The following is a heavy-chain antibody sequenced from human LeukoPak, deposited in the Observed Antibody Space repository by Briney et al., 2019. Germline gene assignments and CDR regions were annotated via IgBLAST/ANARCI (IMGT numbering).Heavy chain of an antibody. CDR2: INWNGGST. V-gene: IGHV3-20*04. CDR1: GFTFDDYG. Sequence: TGGSLRLSCAASGFTFDDYGIHWVRQAPGKGLEWVSGINWNGGSTSYADSVKGRFTISRDNAKNTLYLQMNSLRAEDTAVYYCARGLEYYYGSGAEPPLDYWGQGTLVTVSS. D-gene: IGHD3-10*01. CDR3: ARGLEYYYGSGAEPPLDY. J-gene: IGHJ4*02.